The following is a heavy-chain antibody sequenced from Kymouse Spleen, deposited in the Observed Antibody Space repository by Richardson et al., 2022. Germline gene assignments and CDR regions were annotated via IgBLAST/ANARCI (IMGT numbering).Heavy chain of an antibody. V-gene: IGHV4-39*01. D-gene: IGHD6-19*01. CDR2: IYYSGST. J-gene: IGHJ3*02. Sequence: QLQLQESGPGLVKPSETLSLTCTVSGGSISSSSYYWGWIRQPPGKGLEWIGSIYYSGSTYYNPSLKSRVTISVDTSKNQFSLKLSSVTAADTAVYYCARQGIAVAGAFDIWGQGTMVTVSS. CDR3: ARQGIAVAGAFDI. CDR1: GGSISSSSYY.